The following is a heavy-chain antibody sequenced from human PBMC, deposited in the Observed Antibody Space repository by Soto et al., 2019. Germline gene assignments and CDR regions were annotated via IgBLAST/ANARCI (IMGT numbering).Heavy chain of an antibody. D-gene: IGHD3-10*01. V-gene: IGHV4-4*07. CDR2: FYASGYT. Sequence: SETLSLTCAVCGGSISNYYWSWIRQPAGKGLEWIGRFYASGYTNYNPSLKSRVTMSLDISKNQFSLRLSSVTAADTAVYYCGRGNRGGMSDCSGQGTLLALSS. CDR3: GRGNRGGMSDC. CDR1: GGSISNYY. J-gene: IGHJ4*02.